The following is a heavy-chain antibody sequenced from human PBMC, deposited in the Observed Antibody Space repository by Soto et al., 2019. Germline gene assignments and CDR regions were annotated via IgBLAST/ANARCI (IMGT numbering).Heavy chain of an antibody. CDR1: GGSFSSNIYY. CDR3: ARGYDYDSGGYLFDY. D-gene: IGHD3-22*01. V-gene: IGHV4-31*03. Sequence: QVQLQESGPGLVKPSQTLSLTCSVSGGSFSSNIYYWTWIRQHPGKGPVWIGHIYYSGSTYYNPSIKSRVTISRDMSKNPFSLKLTSVSAADTAVYYCARGYDYDSGGYLFDYCGQGTLVTVS. CDR2: IYYSGST. J-gene: IGHJ4*02.